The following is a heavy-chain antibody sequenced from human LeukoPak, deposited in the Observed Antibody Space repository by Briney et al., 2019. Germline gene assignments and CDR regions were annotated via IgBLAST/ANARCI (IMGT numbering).Heavy chain of an antibody. J-gene: IGHJ6*02. CDR2: IYSGGST. CDR3: ARDYYYDSSGYPYYYYYGMDV. Sequence: GGSLRLSCAASGFTVSSNYMSWVRQAPGKGLEWVSVIYSGGSTYYADSVKGRFTISRDNSKNTLYLQMNSLRAEDTAVYYCARDYYYDSSGYPYYYYYGMDVWGQGTTVTVSS. D-gene: IGHD3-22*01. V-gene: IGHV3-53*01. CDR1: GFTVSSNY.